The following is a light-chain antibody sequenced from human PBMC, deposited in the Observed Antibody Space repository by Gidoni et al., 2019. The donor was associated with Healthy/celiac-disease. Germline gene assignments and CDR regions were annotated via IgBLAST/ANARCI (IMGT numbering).Light chain of an antibody. Sequence: EIVMTQSPATLSVSPGERATLSCRASESVGNNLAWYQQKVGQAPRLLIYSASTRATGIPARFSGSGSGTEFTLTISSLQSEDIAVYYCQQYDIWPPVTFGQGTKVEIK. CDR1: ESVGNN. CDR2: SAS. J-gene: IGKJ1*01. V-gene: IGKV3-15*01. CDR3: QQYDIWPPVT.